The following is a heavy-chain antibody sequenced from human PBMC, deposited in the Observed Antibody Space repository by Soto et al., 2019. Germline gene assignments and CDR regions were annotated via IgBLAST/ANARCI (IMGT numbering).Heavy chain of an antibody. CDR3: AKDTASCGSRFDF. J-gene: IGHJ4*02. Sequence: VGSLRFACAASGFTFSSYGMHWVSQAPGKGLEGVAVISYDGSNKYYADSVKGRFTISRDNSKNTLYLQMNSLRAEDTAVYYCAKDTASCGSRFDFWGQATRVTVSS. CDR1: GFTFSSYG. CDR2: ISYDGSNK. D-gene: IGHD4-17*01. V-gene: IGHV3-30*18.